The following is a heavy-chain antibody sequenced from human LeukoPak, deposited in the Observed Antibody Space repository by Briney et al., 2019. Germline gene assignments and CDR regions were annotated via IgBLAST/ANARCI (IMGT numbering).Heavy chain of an antibody. Sequence: WASVKVSCTASGYTFTSYDINWVRQATGQGLEWMGWMNPNSGNTGYAQKFQGRVTMTRNTSISIAYMGLSSLRSEDTAVYYCARVGCGGDCYDNYYYGMDVWGQGTTVTVSS. CDR2: MNPNSGNT. V-gene: IGHV1-8*01. D-gene: IGHD2-21*02. CDR3: ARVGCGGDCYDNYYYGMDV. J-gene: IGHJ6*02. CDR1: GYTFTSYD.